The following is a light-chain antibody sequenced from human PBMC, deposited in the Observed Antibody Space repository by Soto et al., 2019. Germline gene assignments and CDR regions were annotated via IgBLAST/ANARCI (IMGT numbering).Light chain of an antibody. CDR1: QNVANY. Sequence: EIVLTQSPATLSLSPVERATLSCRASQNVANYLDWYQQKPGQAPRLLIYESSNRATGIAARFSGSGSGIDFTLTISSLEPEDFAVYYCQQRSNWPPYTFGQGTKVDI. V-gene: IGKV3-11*01. J-gene: IGKJ2*01. CDR3: QQRSNWPPYT. CDR2: ESS.